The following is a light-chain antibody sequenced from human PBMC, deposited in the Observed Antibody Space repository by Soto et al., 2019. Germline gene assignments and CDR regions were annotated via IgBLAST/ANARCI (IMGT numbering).Light chain of an antibody. J-gene: IGLJ2*01. CDR2: EVS. CDR3: SSFAGRNIVV. Sequence: QSVLTQPPSASGSPGQSVTISCTGTSSDVGGHNYVSWYQQHPGRAPKLIICEVSKRPSGVPDRFSGSKSGNTASLTVSGLQAEDEADYYCSSFAGRNIVVFGGGTKLTVL. CDR1: SSDVGGHNY. V-gene: IGLV2-8*01.